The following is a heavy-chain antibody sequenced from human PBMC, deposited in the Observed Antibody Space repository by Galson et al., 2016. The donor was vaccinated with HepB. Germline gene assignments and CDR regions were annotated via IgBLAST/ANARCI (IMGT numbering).Heavy chain of an antibody. J-gene: IGHJ4*02. CDR3: ARDWSGDAFSITISGVVLDY. CDR2: ISADGSTT. Sequence: SLRLSCAASGFTLTTYAMHWVRQAPGKGLEWVAVISADGSTTYYADSVKGRFTISTDNAKNSLYLQMNSLRDEDTAVYYCARDWSGDAFSITISGVVLDYWGQGALVTVSS. D-gene: IGHD3-3*01. CDR1: GFTLTTYA. V-gene: IGHV3-30*04.